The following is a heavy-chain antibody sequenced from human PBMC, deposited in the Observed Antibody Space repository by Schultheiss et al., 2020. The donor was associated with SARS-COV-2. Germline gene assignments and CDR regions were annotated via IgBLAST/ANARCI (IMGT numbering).Heavy chain of an antibody. CDR3: ARENSGWLYYYYGMDV. J-gene: IGHJ6*02. CDR2: ISGSGGST. CDR1: GFTFSSYG. V-gene: IGHV3-NL1*01. D-gene: IGHD6-19*01. Sequence: GGSLRLSCAASGFTFSSYGMHWVRQAPGKGLEWVSAISGSGGSTYYADSVKGRFTISRDNSKNTLYLQMNSLRAEDTAVYYCARENSGWLYYYYGMDVWGQGTTVTVSS.